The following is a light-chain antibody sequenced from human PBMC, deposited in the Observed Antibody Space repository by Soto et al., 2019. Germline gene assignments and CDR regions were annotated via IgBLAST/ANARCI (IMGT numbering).Light chain of an antibody. CDR2: EVN. Sequence: QSVLTQPPSVSGSPGQSVAVSCTGTSSDAGSYDRVSWYQQPPGTAPKLIIYEVNNRPSGVPDRFSGSKSGNTASLTISGLQAEDEADYYCSSFTTSTTYVFGTGTKVTVL. J-gene: IGLJ1*01. V-gene: IGLV2-18*02. CDR1: SSDAGSYDR. CDR3: SSFTTSTTYV.